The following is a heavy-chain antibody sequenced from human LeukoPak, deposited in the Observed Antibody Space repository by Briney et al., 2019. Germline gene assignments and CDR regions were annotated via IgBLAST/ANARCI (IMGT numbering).Heavy chain of an antibody. V-gene: IGHV4-59*08. CDR3: ARHYSYYDSRGYYDRYFDY. J-gene: IGHJ4*02. CDR2: IYYSGST. D-gene: IGHD3-22*01. Sequence: SETLSLTCTVSGGSISSYYWSWIRQPPGKGLEWIGYIYYSGSTNYNPSLKSRVTISVDTSKNQFSLKLSSVTAADTAVYYCARHYSYYDSRGYYDRYFDYWGQGTLVTVSS. CDR1: GGSISSYY.